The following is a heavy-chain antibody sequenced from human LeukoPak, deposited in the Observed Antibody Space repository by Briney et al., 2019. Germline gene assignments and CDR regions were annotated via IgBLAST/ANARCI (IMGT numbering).Heavy chain of an antibody. Sequence: SETLSLTCTVSGGSISSYYWSWIRQPPGKRLEWVGYIYYRGTTTNNPTLESRVTISVDTSKNQFSLRLSSVTAADTAVYYCARDLAQQLVTHDAFDIWGKGTTVTVSS. V-gene: IGHV4-59*01. CDR2: IYYRGTT. J-gene: IGHJ3*02. D-gene: IGHD6-6*01. CDR1: GGSISSYY. CDR3: ARDLAQQLVTHDAFDI.